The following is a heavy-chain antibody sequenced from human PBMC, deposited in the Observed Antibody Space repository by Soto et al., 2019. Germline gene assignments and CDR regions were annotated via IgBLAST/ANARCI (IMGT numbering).Heavy chain of an antibody. CDR3: ARGPVYRGAFDT. V-gene: IGHV1-3*01. CDR2: INAGNGNT. CDR1: GYTFTSYA. J-gene: IGHJ3*02. D-gene: IGHD4-4*01. Sequence: ASVKVSCKASGYTFTSYAMHWVRQAPGQRLEWMGWINAGNGNTKYSQKFQGRVTITRDTSASTAYMELSSLRSEDTAVYYCARGPVYRGAFDTWGQGTMVTVSS.